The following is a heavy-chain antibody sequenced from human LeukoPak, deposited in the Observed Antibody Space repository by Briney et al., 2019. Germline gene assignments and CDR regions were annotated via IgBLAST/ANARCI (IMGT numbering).Heavy chain of an antibody. Sequence: GGSLRLSCVASGFTFSNYGMSWVRQAPGKGLEWVSRISFSGANTYYADSVRGRFTIPRDKSKNTLFLQMNSLRAEDTAVYYCAKGGYDYAEYVDYWGQGTLVTVSS. CDR3: AKGGYDYAEYVDY. D-gene: IGHD3-16*01. J-gene: IGHJ4*02. CDR1: GFTFSNYG. V-gene: IGHV3-23*01. CDR2: ISFSGANT.